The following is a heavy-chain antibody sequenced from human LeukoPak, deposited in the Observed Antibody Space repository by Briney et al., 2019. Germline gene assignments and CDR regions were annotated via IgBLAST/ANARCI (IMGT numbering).Heavy chain of an antibody. V-gene: IGHV3-23*01. J-gene: IGHJ4*02. CDR3: AKRTMSAFDS. CDR2: ISGSGNGT. CDR1: GFTFRTYA. D-gene: IGHD5-24*01. Sequence: GGSLRLSCTASGFTFRTYAMTWVRQAPGKGLEWLSGISGSGNGTYYADSVKGRFITSRDNSKNMVYLQMNSLTVEDTATYYCAKRTMSAFDSWGQGTLLIVSS.